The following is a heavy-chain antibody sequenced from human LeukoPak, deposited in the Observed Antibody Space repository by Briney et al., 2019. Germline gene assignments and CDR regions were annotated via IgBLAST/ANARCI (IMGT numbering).Heavy chain of an antibody. V-gene: IGHV3-33*01. D-gene: IGHD3-10*01. Sequence: GRSLRLSCAASGFTFSSYGMHWVRQAPGKGLEGVAVIWYDGSNKYYADSVKGRFTISRDNSKNTLYLQMNSLRAEDTAVYYCARDRWFGELLHYFDYWGQGTLVTVSS. CDR3: ARDRWFGELLHYFDY. CDR2: IWYDGSNK. CDR1: GFTFSSYG. J-gene: IGHJ4*02.